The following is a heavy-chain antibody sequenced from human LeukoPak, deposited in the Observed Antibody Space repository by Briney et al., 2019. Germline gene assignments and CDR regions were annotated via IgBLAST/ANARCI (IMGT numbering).Heavy chain of an antibody. CDR3: ARRNIRFLELDF. V-gene: IGHV1-18*01. CDR1: GYTFTSYG. CDR2: ISAYNGNT. D-gene: IGHD3-3*01. Sequence: ASVKVSCKASGYTFTSYGISWVRQAPGQGLEWMGWISAYNGNTNYAQKLQGRVTMTRNTSIRTAYMELSGLRPEDTAVYYCARRNIRFLELDFWGQGTLVTVSS. J-gene: IGHJ4*02.